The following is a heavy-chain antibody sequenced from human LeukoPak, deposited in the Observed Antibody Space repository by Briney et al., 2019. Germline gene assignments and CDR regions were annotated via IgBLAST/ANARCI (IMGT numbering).Heavy chain of an antibody. V-gene: IGHV3-53*01. CDR2: ISSVGST. Sequence: GGSLRLSCAASAFTVSSNYMSWVRQAPGKGLEWVSLISSVGSTYYADSVKGRFTISRDNSKNTLYLQMNSLRAEDTAVYYCTTDQYTSNWYVHHWGQGTLVTVS. CDR3: TTDQYTSNWYVHH. D-gene: IGHD4-11*01. J-gene: IGHJ1*01. CDR1: AFTVSSNY.